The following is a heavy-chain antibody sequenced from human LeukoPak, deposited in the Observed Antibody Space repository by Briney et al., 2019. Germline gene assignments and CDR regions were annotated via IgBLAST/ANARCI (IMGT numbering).Heavy chain of an antibody. CDR3: AKDSRRGYSYGPAAY. J-gene: IGHJ4*02. CDR1: RFTFSSYA. V-gene: IGHV3-23*01. Sequence: GGSLRLSCAASRFTFSSYAMSWVRRAPGKGLEWVSGISGSGGSTYYADSVKGRVTISRDNSKNTLYLQMNSLRAEDTAVYYCAKDSRRGYSYGPAAYWGQGTLVTVAS. D-gene: IGHD5-18*01. CDR2: ISGSGGST.